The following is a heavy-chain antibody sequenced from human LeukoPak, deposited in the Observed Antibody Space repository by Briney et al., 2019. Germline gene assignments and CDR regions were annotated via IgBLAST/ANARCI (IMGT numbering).Heavy chain of an antibody. Sequence: GGSLRLSCAASGFTFSSYGMHWVRQAPGKGLEWVVVISYDGSNKYYADSVKGRFTISRGNSKNTLYLQMNSLRAEDTAVYYCARGVYDFWSGPYYYYYYGMDVWGQGTTVTVSS. CDR1: GFTFSSYG. V-gene: IGHV3-30*03. CDR2: ISYDGSNK. CDR3: ARGVYDFWSGPYYYYYYGMDV. D-gene: IGHD3-3*01. J-gene: IGHJ6*02.